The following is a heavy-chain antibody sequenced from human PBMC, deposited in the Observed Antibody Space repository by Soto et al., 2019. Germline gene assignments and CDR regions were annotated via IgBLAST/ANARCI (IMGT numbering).Heavy chain of an antibody. CDR1: GCSISSYY. CDR3: ARGRGDCSGGSCYYNWFDP. Sequence: ASETLSLTCTVSGCSISSYYWSWIRQPPGKGLEWIGYIYYSGSTNYNPSLKSRVTISVDTSKNQFSLKLSSVTAADTAVYYCARGRGDCSGGSCYYNWFDPWGQGTLVTVSS. V-gene: IGHV4-59*01. J-gene: IGHJ5*02. D-gene: IGHD2-15*01. CDR2: IYYSGST.